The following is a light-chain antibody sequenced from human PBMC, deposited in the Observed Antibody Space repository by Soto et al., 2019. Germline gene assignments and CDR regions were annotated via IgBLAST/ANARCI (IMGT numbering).Light chain of an antibody. J-gene: IGLJ2*01. CDR2: EGI. Sequence: QSVLTQPASVSGSPGQSITISCTGTSNDVGTYNLVSWYQHHPGKAPKLVIYEGIKRPSGVSNRFSASKSGNTASLTISGLQAEDEADYYCCSYAGYSTFVVFGGGTKLTVL. V-gene: IGLV2-23*03. CDR3: CSYAGYSTFVV. CDR1: SNDVGTYNL.